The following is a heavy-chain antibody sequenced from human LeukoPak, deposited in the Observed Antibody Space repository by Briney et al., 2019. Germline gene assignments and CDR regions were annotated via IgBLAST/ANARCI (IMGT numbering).Heavy chain of an antibody. V-gene: IGHV3-7*01. CDR1: GFTFSSYW. Sequence: GGSLRLSWAASGFTFSSYWMSWVRQAPAKGLEWVANIKQEGSEKYYVDSVKGRFTISRDNAKNSLYLQMNSLRAEDTAVYYCARGSGHDRIYWGQGTLVTVSS. J-gene: IGHJ4*02. CDR2: IKQEGSEK. CDR3: ARGSGHDRIY. D-gene: IGHD2-15*01.